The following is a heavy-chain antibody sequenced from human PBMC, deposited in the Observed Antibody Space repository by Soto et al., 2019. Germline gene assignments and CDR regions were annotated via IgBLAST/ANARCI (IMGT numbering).Heavy chain of an antibody. J-gene: IGHJ6*02. V-gene: IGHV4-4*07. D-gene: IGHD3-3*01. CDR2: IYTSGST. CDR1: GGSISSYY. CDR3: ARDRFLEWLLKPRGYYYGMDV. Sequence: SETLSLTCTVSGGSISSYYWSWIRQPAGKGLEWIGRIYTSGSTNYNPSLKSRVTMSVDTSKNQFSLKLSSVTAADTAVYYCARDRFLEWLLKPRGYYYGMDVWGQGNTVTVSS.